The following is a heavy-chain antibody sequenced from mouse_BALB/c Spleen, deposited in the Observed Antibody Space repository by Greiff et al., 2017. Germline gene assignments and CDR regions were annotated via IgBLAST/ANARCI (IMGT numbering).Heavy chain of an antibody. D-gene: IGHD1-2*01. CDR1: GYSITSGYY. Sequence: ESGPGLVKPSQSLSLTCSVTGYSITSGYYWNWIRQFPGNKLEWMGYISYDGTNNYNPSLKNRISITRDTSKNQFFLKLNSVTTEDTATYYCARFYYGPLDYWGQGTTLTVSS. CDR2: ISYDGTN. V-gene: IGHV3-6*02. CDR3: ARFYYGPLDY. J-gene: IGHJ2*01.